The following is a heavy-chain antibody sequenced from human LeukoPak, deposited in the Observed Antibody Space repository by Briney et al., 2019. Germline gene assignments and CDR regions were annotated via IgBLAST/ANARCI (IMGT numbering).Heavy chain of an antibody. CDR3: ARTYYYDSSGYLTYYFDY. D-gene: IGHD3-22*01. V-gene: IGHV3-20*04. CDR1: GFTFDDYG. Sequence: GRSLRLSCAASGFTFDDYGMSWVRQAPGKGLEWVSGINWNGGSTGYADSVKGRFTISRDNAKNSLYLQMNSLRAEDTALYYCARTYYYDSSGYLTYYFDYWGQGTLVTVSS. J-gene: IGHJ4*02. CDR2: INWNGGST.